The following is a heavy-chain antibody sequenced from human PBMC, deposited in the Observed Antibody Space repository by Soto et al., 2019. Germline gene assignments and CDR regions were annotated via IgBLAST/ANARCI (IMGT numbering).Heavy chain of an antibody. J-gene: IGHJ5*02. CDR1: GFTFSSYA. D-gene: IGHD6-6*01. CDR2: ISASGTGGRT. V-gene: IGHV3-23*01. Sequence: EVKLLESGGGVVQPGGSLRLSCTASGFTFSSYAMSWVRQAPGKGLEWVSGISASGTGGRTSYTDSVKGRFTVSRENSKDTLDLQMNHLRGEGPGLYYRAKSRVSSTWVAGDYFDPWGQGTLVTVSS. CDR3: AKSRVSSTWVAGDYFDP.